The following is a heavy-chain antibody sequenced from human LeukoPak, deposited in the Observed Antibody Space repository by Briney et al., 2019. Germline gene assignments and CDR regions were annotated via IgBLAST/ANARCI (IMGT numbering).Heavy chain of an antibody. Sequence: SETLSLTCTVSDGSISSGSYYWSWIRQPAGKGLEWIGRIYTSGSTNYNPSLKSRVTISVDTSKNQFSLKLSSVTAADTAVYYCARESEYSSSNYYYYGMDVWGQGTTVTVSS. CDR2: IYTSGST. CDR3: ARESEYSSSNYYYYGMDV. D-gene: IGHD6-6*01. V-gene: IGHV4-61*02. CDR1: DGSISSGSYY. J-gene: IGHJ6*02.